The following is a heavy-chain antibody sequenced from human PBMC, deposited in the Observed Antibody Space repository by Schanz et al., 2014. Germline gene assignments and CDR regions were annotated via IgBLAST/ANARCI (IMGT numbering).Heavy chain of an antibody. Sequence: QVQLQESGPGLVKPSQTLSLTCTVSGGSVSSGGDYWSWIRQHPGKGLEWIGFISYSGSTYYNPSLKSRVTISVDTSKNQFSLNLSSATAADTVVYYCARDRGHGDLPGDIWGQGTIVTVSS. CDR2: ISYSGST. D-gene: IGHD4-17*01. CDR1: GGSVSSGGDY. CDR3: ARDRGHGDLPGDI. J-gene: IGHJ3*02. V-gene: IGHV4-31*03.